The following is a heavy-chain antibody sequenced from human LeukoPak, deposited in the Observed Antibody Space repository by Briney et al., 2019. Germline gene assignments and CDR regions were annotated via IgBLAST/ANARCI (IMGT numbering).Heavy chain of an antibody. J-gene: IGHJ4*02. CDR2: IIPIFGTA. V-gene: IGHV1-69*06. Sequence: ASVKVSCKASGGTFSSYAISWVRQAPGQGLEWMGGIIPIFGTANYAQKFQGRVTITADKSTSTAYMELSSLRSEDTAVYYCARGSDDWNDEYGSGLFDYWGQGTLVTVSS. CDR1: GGTFSSYA. CDR3: ARGSDDWNDEYGSGLFDY. D-gene: IGHD1-1*01.